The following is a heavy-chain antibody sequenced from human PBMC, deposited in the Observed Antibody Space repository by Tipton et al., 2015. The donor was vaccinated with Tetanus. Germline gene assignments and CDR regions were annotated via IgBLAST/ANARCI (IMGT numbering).Heavy chain of an antibody. J-gene: IGHJ4*02. D-gene: IGHD3-3*01. Sequence: QVQLVQSGAEVKKPGSSVKVSCKASGGTFSSYAISWVRQAPGQGLEWMGIINPSGGSTSYAQKFQGRVTMTRDTSTSTVYMELSSLRSEDTAVYYCARRGNDFWSGYYLLDYWGQGTLVTVPS. CDR1: GGTFSSYA. CDR2: INPSGGST. V-gene: IGHV1-46*01. CDR3: ARRGNDFWSGYYLLDY.